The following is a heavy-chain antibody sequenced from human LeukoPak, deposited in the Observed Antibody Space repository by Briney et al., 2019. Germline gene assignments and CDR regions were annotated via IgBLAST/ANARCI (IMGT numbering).Heavy chain of an antibody. V-gene: IGHV1-69*04. Sequence: SVNVSCKSSGGTFSIYAISWVRQAPGQGLEWMGRIIPILGIANYAQKFQGRVTITADKSTSTAYMELSSLRSEDTAAYYCARGDIVATEFDYWGQGALVTVSS. J-gene: IGHJ4*02. CDR2: IIPILGIA. CDR1: GGTFSIYA. D-gene: IGHD5-12*01. CDR3: ARGDIVATEFDY.